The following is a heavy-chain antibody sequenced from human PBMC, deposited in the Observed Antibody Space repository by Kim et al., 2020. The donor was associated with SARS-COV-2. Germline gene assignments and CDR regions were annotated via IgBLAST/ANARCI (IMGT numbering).Heavy chain of an antibody. V-gene: IGHV4-39*01. CDR3: ASAGRDGYNYHYYYGMDV. J-gene: IGHJ6*02. Sequence: SETLSLTCTVSGGSISSSSYYWGWIRQPPGKGLEWIGSIYYSGSTYYNPSLKSRVTISVDTSKNQFSLKLSSVTAADTAVYYCASAGRDGYNYHYYYGMDVWGQGTTVTVSS. D-gene: IGHD5-12*01. CDR2: IYYSGST. CDR1: GGSISSSSYY.